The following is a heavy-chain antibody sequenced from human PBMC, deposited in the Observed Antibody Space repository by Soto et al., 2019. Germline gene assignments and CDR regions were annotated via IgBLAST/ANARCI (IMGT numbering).Heavy chain of an antibody. V-gene: IGHV1-18*01. CDR1: GYTFTNYG. D-gene: IGHD6-19*01. CDR2: ITTDKGKT. CDR3: ARDYEIAVAGMKY. J-gene: IGHJ4*02. Sequence: ASVKVSCKTSGYTFTNYGISWVRQAPGQGLEWMGWITTDKGKTTYAQKFQGRVTMTTDTSTSTAYMELSSLRSEDTAVYYCARDYEIAVAGMKYWGQGTLVTVSS.